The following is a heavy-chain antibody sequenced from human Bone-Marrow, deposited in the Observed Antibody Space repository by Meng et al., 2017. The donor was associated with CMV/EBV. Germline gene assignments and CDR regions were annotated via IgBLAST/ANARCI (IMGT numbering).Heavy chain of an antibody. CDR1: GGSVSSGSYY. Sequence: SETLSLTCTVSGGSVSSGSYYWSWIRQPPGKGLEWIGYIYYSGSTNYNPSLKSRVTISVDTSKNQFSLKLSSVTAADTAVYYCARAPSYHGMDVWGQGTTVTVSS. CDR3: ARAPSYHGMDV. J-gene: IGHJ6*02. V-gene: IGHV4-61*01. CDR2: IYYSGST.